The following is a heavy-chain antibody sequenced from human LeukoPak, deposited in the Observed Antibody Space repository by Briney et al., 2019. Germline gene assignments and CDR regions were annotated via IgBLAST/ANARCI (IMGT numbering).Heavy chain of an antibody. Sequence: GASVKVSCKASGYTFTGYYMHWVRQAPGQGLEWMGWINPNSGGTNYAQKFQGRVTMTRDTSISTAYMELSRLRSDDTAVYYCAREYGDYGLNWFDPWGQGTLVTVSS. J-gene: IGHJ5*02. CDR1: GYTFTGYY. CDR3: AREYGDYGLNWFDP. CDR2: INPNSGGT. V-gene: IGHV1-2*02. D-gene: IGHD4-17*01.